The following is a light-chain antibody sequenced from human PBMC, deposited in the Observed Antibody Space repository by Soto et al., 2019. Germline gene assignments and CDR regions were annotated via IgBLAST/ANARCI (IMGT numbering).Light chain of an antibody. CDR3: QQYSTYPWT. CDR1: QTISTL. CDR2: KAS. J-gene: IGKJ1*01. Sequence: DIPMTQSPSPLYASVGDRVTITCRASQTISTLLAWYQQRPGKAPNLLIYKASSLESGVPSRFSGSGSGTEFTLTISSLQPDDFATYFCQQYSTYPWTFRQGTKVEVK. V-gene: IGKV1-5*03.